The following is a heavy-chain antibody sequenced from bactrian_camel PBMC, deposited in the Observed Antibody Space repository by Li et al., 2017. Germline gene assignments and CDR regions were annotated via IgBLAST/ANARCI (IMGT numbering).Heavy chain of an antibody. D-gene: IGHD3*01. CDR1: EFSLSRTY. J-gene: IGHJ4*01. CDR2: IYSDGTNI. Sequence: HVQLVESGGGLVQPRGSLRLSCQASEFSLSRTYMSWVRLASGKGLEWVSSIYSDGTNIRYAKSVKGRFTISRDEAENTVYLQMSSLKIEDTAVYYCALGSSRQATMTARGKGTQVTVS. V-gene: IGHV3-2*01.